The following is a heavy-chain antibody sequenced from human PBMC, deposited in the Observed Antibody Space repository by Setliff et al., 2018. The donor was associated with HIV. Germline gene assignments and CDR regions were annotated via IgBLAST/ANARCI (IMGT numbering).Heavy chain of an antibody. Sequence: GGSLRLSCAASGFTFSDYYMNWVRQAPGKGLEWVSSISSSSTIYYADSVKGRFTISRDNAKNSLYLQMNSLRAEDTAVYYCARDGHYYDSSGYDAFDIWGQGTMVTVSS. V-gene: IGHV3-11*04. J-gene: IGHJ3*02. CDR2: ISSSSTI. CDR3: ARDGHYYDSSGYDAFDI. D-gene: IGHD3-22*01. CDR1: GFTFSDYY.